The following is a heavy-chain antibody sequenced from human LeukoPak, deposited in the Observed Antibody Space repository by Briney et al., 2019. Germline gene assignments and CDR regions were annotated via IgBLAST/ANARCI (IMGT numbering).Heavy chain of an antibody. CDR2: MSSSGSTI. D-gene: IGHD6-13*01. CDR1: GFTFSSYS. J-gene: IGHJ4*02. Sequence: PGGSLRLSRAASGFTFSSYSMNWVRQAPGKGLEWVSYMSSSGSTISYADSVKGRFTISRDNAKNSLYLQMNSLRAEDTAVYYCAREMTGYSSSAIDYWGQEALVTVSS. V-gene: IGHV3-48*01. CDR3: AREMTGYSSSAIDY.